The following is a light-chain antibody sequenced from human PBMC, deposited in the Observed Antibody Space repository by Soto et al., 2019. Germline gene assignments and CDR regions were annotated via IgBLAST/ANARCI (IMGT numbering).Light chain of an antibody. CDR3: NSYAGSNNWV. V-gene: IGLV2-8*01. Sequence: QSALTQPPSASGSPGQSVTISCTGTSSDVGGYNYVSWYQQHPGKAPKLMIYEASKRPSGVPDRFSGSKSGNTASLTVSGLQAEDEADYYCNSYAGSNNWVFGGGTKVTVL. J-gene: IGLJ3*02. CDR1: SSDVGGYNY. CDR2: EAS.